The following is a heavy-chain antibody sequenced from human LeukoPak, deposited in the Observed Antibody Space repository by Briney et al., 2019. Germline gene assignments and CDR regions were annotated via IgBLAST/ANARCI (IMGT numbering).Heavy chain of an antibody. CDR1: SGSISSSSYY. D-gene: IGHD3-22*01. J-gene: IGHJ1*01. Sequence: KPSETLSLTCTISSGSISSSSYYWGWIRQPPGKGLEWIADIYYSGSTYYNPSLKSRVSISIDTSSNHFSLRLSSVTAADTALYYCARRRYYDSTGYLDWGQGTLVTVSS. V-gene: IGHV4-39*02. CDR3: ARRRYYDSTGYLD. CDR2: IYYSGST.